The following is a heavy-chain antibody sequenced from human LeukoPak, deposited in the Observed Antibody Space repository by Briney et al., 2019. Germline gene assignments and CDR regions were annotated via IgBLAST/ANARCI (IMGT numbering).Heavy chain of an antibody. CDR1: GYTFTGYY. CDR3: ANHDYGDRPFDY. CDR2: INPNSGGT. J-gene: IGHJ4*02. D-gene: IGHD4-17*01. Sequence: ASVKVSCKASGYTFTGYYMHWVRQAPGQGLEWMGRINPNSGGTNYAQKFQGRVTMTRDTSISTAYMELSRLRSDDTAVYYCANHDYGDRPFDYWGQGTLVTVSS. V-gene: IGHV1-2*06.